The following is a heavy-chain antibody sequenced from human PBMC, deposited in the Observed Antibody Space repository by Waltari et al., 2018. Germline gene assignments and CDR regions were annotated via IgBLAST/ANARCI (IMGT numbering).Heavy chain of an antibody. J-gene: IGHJ5*02. D-gene: IGHD4-4*01. Sequence: EVQLVETGGGLIQPGGSRSLSCAASGFPVSTIYMSWFRQAPGKGLEWVSVMFTGGKTHYADAVKGRFIISRDSSKNTLYLQMNSLRVEDTALYYCARGGTVDSSWYDHWGQGTLVSVSS. CDR1: GFPVSTIY. V-gene: IGHV3-53*02. CDR2: MFTGGKT. CDR3: ARGGTVDSSWYDH.